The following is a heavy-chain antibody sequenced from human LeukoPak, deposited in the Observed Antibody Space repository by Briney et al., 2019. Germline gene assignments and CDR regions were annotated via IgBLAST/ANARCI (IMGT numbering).Heavy chain of an antibody. CDR1: GGSISSGGYY. V-gene: IGHV4-30-2*01. CDR3: ARVAARSLYFDY. J-gene: IGHJ4*02. CDR2: IYHSGST. D-gene: IGHD6-6*01. Sequence: PSETLSLTCTVSGGSISSGGYYWSWIRQPPGKGLEWIGYIYHSGSTYYNPSLKSRVTISVDRSKNQLSLKLSSVTAADTAVYYCARVAARSLYFDYWGQGTLVTVSS.